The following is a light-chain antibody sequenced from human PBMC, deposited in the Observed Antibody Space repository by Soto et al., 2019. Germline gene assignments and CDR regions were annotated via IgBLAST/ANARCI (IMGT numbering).Light chain of an antibody. CDR1: QDISDD. CDR2: GAS. Sequence: AIQMTPSPSSGSASVGDRVTITCRASQDISDDVGWYQQTPGKAPKLLISGASRLQSGVPSRFSGSGSGAAFTLTITSLRPEDSATYYCLQNHNYPRTFGQGTKVDIK. CDR3: LQNHNYPRT. V-gene: IGKV1-6*01. J-gene: IGKJ1*01.